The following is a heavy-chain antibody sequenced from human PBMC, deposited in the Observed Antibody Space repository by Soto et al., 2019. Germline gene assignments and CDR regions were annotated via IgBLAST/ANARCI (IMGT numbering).Heavy chain of an antibody. CDR3: AKGAPTYDSPGY. V-gene: IGHV3-30*18. Sequence: PXXSLRLSCAASRFTFSSYGMHWVRQAPGKGLEWVAVLXYDGSXKYYADYVKGXXTISRDNXXNTLYLQMNSLRAEDTAVYYCAKGAPTYDSPGYWGQETLVTVSS. CDR1: RFTFSSYG. D-gene: IGHD3-22*01. CDR2: LXYDGSXK. J-gene: IGHJ4*02.